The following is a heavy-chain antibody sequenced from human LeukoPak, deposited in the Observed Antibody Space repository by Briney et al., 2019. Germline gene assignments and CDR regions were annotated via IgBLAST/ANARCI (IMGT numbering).Heavy chain of an antibody. CDR2: IKSKTDGGTT. CDR3: TTTLWFGEREDDY. D-gene: IGHD3-10*01. J-gene: IGHJ4*02. Sequence: GGSLRLSCAASGFTFSNAWMSWVRQAPGKGLEWVGRIKSKTDGGTTDYAAPVKGRFTISRDDSKNTLYLQMNSLKTEDTAVYYCTTTLWFGEREDDYWGQGTLVTVSS. CDR1: GFTFSNAW. V-gene: IGHV3-15*01.